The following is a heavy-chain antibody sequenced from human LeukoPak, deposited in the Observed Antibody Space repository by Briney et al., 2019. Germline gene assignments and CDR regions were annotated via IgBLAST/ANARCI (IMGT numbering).Heavy chain of an antibody. CDR2: IYYSGST. V-gene: IGHV4-30-4*08. Sequence: SETLSLTCTVSGGSISSGGYYWSWIRQHPGKGLEWIGYIYYSGSTYYNPSLKSRVTISVDTSKNQFSLKLSSVTAADTAVYYCASSPGVVPAAIRENWFDPWGQGTLVTVSS. J-gene: IGHJ5*02. D-gene: IGHD2-2*02. CDR1: GGSISSGGYY. CDR3: ASSPGVVPAAIRENWFDP.